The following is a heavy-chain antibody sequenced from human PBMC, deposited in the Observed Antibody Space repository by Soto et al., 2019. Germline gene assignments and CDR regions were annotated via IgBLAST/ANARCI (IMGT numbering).Heavy chain of an antibody. CDR3: ARHKYSSSWPHNWFDP. J-gene: IGHJ5*02. D-gene: IGHD6-13*01. Sequence: GESLKISCKGSGYSFTSYWIGWVRQMPGKGLEWMGIIYPGDSDTRYSPSFQGQVTISADKSISTAYLQWSSLKASDTAMYYCARHKYSSSWPHNWFDPWGQGTLVTAPQ. V-gene: IGHV5-51*01. CDR1: GYSFTSYW. CDR2: IYPGDSDT.